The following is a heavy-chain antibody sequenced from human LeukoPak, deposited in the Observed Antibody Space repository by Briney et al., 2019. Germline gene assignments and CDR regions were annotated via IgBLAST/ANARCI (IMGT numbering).Heavy chain of an antibody. V-gene: IGHV4-59*12. CDR1: GGSISSYY. CDR2: IYYSGST. D-gene: IGHD6-13*01. CDR3: ARPRYLAAAPFDY. Sequence: SETLSLTCTVSGGSISSYYWSWIRQPPGKGLEWIGYIYYSGSTNYNPSLKSRVTISVDTSKNQFSLKLSSVTAADTAVYYCARPRYLAAAPFDYWGQGTLVTVSS. J-gene: IGHJ4*02.